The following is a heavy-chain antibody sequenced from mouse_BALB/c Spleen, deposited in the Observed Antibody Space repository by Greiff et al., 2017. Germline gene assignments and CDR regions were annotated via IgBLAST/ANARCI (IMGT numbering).Heavy chain of an antibody. Sequence: EVMLVESGGGLVQPGGSRKLSCAASGFTFSSFGMHWVRQAPEKGLEWVAYISSGSSTIYYADTVKGRFTISRDNPKNTLFLQMTSLRSEDTAMYYCARGITTSFLDDWGQGTTLTVSS. CDR3: ARGITTSFLDD. D-gene: IGHD1-1*01. CDR1: GFTFSSFG. CDR2: ISSGSSTI. J-gene: IGHJ2*01. V-gene: IGHV5-17*02.